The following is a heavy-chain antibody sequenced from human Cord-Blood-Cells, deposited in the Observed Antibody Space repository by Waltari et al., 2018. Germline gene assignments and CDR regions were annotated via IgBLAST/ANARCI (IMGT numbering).Heavy chain of an antibody. CDR3: ARGGGESSTSCFDY. Sequence: EVQLVESGGGLVQPGGSLRLSCAASGFTFSSYWMSWVRQAPGKGLEWVANRKQDGSEKYYVDSVKGRFTISRDNAKNSLYLQMNSLRAEDTAVYYCARGGGESSTSCFDYWGQGTLVTVSS. CDR1: GFTFSSYW. J-gene: IGHJ4*02. V-gene: IGHV3-7*01. CDR2: RKQDGSEK. D-gene: IGHD2-2*01.